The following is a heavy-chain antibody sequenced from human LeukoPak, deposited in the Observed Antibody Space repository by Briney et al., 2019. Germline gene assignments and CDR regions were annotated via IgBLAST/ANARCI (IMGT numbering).Heavy chain of an antibody. CDR2: INHSGST. D-gene: IGHD4-17*01. Sequence: SETLSLTCAVYGGSFSGYYWNWIRQPPGKGLEWIGEINHSGSTNYNPSLKSRVTISVDTSKNQFSLKLSSVTAADTAVYYCARVNASPDYGDYVVDYWGQGTLVTVSS. J-gene: IGHJ4*02. V-gene: IGHV4-34*01. CDR1: GGSFSGYY. CDR3: ARVNASPDYGDYVVDY.